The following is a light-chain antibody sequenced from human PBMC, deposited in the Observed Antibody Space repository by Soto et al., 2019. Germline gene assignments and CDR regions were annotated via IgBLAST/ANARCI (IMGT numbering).Light chain of an antibody. CDR2: GAS. CDR1: LTVSAN. V-gene: IGKV3D-20*02. CDR3: QQRSNWPPIT. Sequence: EIVLTQSPGTLSLSPGERATXXXXXXLTVSANYLAWYQQKAGQAPRLVIYGASIRATGIPARFSGSGSGTEFTLTISSLQSEDFAVYYCQQRSNWPPITFGQGTRLEIK. J-gene: IGKJ5*01.